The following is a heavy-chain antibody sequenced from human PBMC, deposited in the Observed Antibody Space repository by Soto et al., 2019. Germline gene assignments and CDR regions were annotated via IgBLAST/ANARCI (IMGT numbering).Heavy chain of an antibody. CDR3: SRGGAAAGFDY. Sequence: SQSLSLTCAISVDSVSSTSAVWNFILQSPSRGLEWLGRTYYRSEWHNEYAVSVRSRITVNPDTSKNQFSLQLDSVTPEDTAIYYCSRGGAAAGFDYWGQGTMVTVSS. CDR1: VDSVSSTSAV. CDR2: TYYRSEWHN. V-gene: IGHV6-1*01. D-gene: IGHD6-13*01. J-gene: IGHJ4*02.